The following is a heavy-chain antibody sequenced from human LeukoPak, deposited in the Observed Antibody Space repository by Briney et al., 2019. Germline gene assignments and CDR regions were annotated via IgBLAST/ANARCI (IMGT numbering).Heavy chain of an antibody. CDR2: IRYDGNNQ. Sequence: GGSLRLSCAASGFTFSSYGMHWVRQAPGKGLEWVTFIRYDGNNQYYADPVKGRFTISRDNSKSTLYLQMNSLRAEDTAVYYCAKEWYQAYFDYWGQGMLVTVSS. D-gene: IGHD1-14*01. J-gene: IGHJ4*02. V-gene: IGHV3-30*02. CDR3: AKEWYQAYFDY. CDR1: GFTFSSYG.